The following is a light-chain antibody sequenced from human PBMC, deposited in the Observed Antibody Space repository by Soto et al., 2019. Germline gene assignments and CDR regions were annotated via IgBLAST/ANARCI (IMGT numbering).Light chain of an antibody. V-gene: IGLV2-23*01. CDR2: EGS. J-gene: IGLJ1*01. CDR3: CSYAGSSTYV. CDR1: SSDVRSYNL. Sequence: ALTQPASVSGSPGQSITISCTGTSSDVRSYNLVSWYQQHPGKAPKVMIYEGSKRPSGVSNRFSGSKSGNTASLTISGLQAEDEADYYCCSYAGSSTYVFGTGTKLTVL.